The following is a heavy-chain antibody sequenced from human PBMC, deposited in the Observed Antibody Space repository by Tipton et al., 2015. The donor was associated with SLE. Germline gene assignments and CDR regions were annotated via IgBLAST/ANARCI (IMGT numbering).Heavy chain of an antibody. CDR3: ARGADYYDSSGYDI. Sequence: GSLRLSCAASGFTFSSYGMHWVRQAPVKGLEWVAFIRYDGSDKDYADSVKGRFTISRDNSKNTLYLQMNSLRAEDTAVYYCARGADYYDSSGYDIWGQGTMVTVSS. CDR1: GFTFSSYG. CDR2: IRYDGSDK. V-gene: IGHV3-30*02. D-gene: IGHD3-22*01. J-gene: IGHJ3*02.